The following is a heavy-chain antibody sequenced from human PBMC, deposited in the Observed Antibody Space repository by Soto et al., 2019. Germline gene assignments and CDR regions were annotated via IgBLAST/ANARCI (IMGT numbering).Heavy chain of an antibody. D-gene: IGHD6-6*01. CDR2: MNPNSGNT. J-gene: IGHJ4*02. Sequence: ASVKVSCKASGYTFTSYDINWVRQATGQGLEWMGWMNPNSGNTGYAQKFQGRVTMTRNTSISTAYMELSSLTSEDTAVYYCARKDYYGASIDGSSSDYWGQGTLVTVSS. CDR3: ARKDYYGASIDGSSSDY. V-gene: IGHV1-8*01. CDR1: GYTFTSYD.